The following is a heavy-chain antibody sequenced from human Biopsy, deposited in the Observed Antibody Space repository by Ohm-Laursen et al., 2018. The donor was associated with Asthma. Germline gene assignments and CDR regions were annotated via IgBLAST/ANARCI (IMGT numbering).Heavy chain of an antibody. CDR1: GGTFNTYV. D-gene: IGHD2-2*01. Sequence: SVKVSCKPLGGTFNTYVIGWVRQAPGQGLEWMGGINSVFGTTTYPQKFQDRVTITVDDSASTVYMELSSLRSEDTAVYYCARKAGSCISRTCYSLDFWGQGTLVTVSS. CDR3: ARKAGSCISRTCYSLDF. V-gene: IGHV1-69*13. CDR2: INSVFGTT. J-gene: IGHJ4*02.